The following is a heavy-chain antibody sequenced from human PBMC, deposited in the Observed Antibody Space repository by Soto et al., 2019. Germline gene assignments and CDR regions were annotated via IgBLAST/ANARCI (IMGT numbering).Heavy chain of an antibody. CDR2: LSGSGGST. Sequence: PGGSLRLSCAASGFTFSSYAMSWVRQAPGKGLEWVSALSGSGGSTYYADSVKGRFTISRDNSKNTLYLQMNSLRAEDTAVYYCANAPPASDWKRALREYFRHWGQGTLVTVSS. V-gene: IGHV3-23*01. J-gene: IGHJ1*01. D-gene: IGHD1-1*01. CDR3: ANAPPASDWKRALREYFRH. CDR1: GFTFSSYA.